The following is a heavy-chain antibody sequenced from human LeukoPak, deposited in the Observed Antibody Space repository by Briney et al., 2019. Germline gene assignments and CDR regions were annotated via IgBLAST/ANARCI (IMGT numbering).Heavy chain of an antibody. D-gene: IGHD3-22*01. CDR1: GGSISSYY. CDR2: IYTSGST. CDR3: ARGMGITMIVVGHDAFDI. J-gene: IGHJ3*02. Sequence: SETLSLTCTVSGGSISSYYWSWIRQPAGKGLEWIGRIYTSGSTNYNPPLKSRVTMSVDTSKNQFSLKLSSVTAADTAVYYCARGMGITMIVVGHDAFDIWGQGTMVTVSS. V-gene: IGHV4-4*07.